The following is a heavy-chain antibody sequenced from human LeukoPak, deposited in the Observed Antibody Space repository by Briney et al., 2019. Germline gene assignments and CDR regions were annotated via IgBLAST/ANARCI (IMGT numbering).Heavy chain of an antibody. CDR1: GYTFTSYY. Sequence: ASVKVSFKASGYTFTSYYMHWVRQAPGQGLEWMGVINPSGGSTSYAQKFQGRVTMTRDTSTSTVYMELSSLRSEDTAVYYCARVFDGDYWFDPWGQGTLVTVSS. J-gene: IGHJ5*02. CDR3: ARVFDGDYWFDP. V-gene: IGHV1-46*01. CDR2: INPSGGST. D-gene: IGHD4-17*01.